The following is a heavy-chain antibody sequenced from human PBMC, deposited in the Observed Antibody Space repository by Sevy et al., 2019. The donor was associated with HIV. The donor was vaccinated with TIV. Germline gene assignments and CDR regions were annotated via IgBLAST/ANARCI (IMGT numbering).Heavy chain of an antibody. V-gene: IGHV3-7*01. CDR3: ARALAAAASS. Sequence: GGSLRLSCAASGFTFSAYWMHWVRQAPGKGLEWVANINQGGSEKYYVDSVKGRFTISSDNAKNSLFLQMNSLRAEYTAVYYCARALAAAASSWGQGALVTVSS. D-gene: IGHD6-13*01. CDR1: GFTFSAYW. CDR2: INQGGSEK. J-gene: IGHJ5*02.